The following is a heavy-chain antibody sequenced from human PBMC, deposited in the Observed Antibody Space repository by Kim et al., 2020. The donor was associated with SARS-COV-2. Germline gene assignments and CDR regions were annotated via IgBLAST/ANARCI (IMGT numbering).Heavy chain of an antibody. Sequence: SETMSLTCTVSGGSISSGGYYWSWIRQHPGKGLEWIGYIYYSGSTYYNPSLKSRVTISVDTSKNQFSLKLSSVTAADTAVYYCARDQVRTGFLNWYFDLWGRGTLVTVSS. CDR3: ARDQVRTGFLNWYFDL. J-gene: IGHJ2*01. D-gene: IGHD7-27*01. CDR1: GGSISSGGYY. V-gene: IGHV4-31*03. CDR2: IYYSGST.